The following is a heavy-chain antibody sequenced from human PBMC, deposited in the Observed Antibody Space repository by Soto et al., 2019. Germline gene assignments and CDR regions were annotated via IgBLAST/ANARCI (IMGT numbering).Heavy chain of an antibody. Sequence: LRLSCAASGFTVSSNYMSWVRQAPGKGLEWVSVVYSGGSTYYADSVKGRFTISRDNSKNTLYLQMNSPRAEDTAVYYCGKGRITSIAGVSTDVRGQGTKVTVS. J-gene: IGHJ6*02. CDR2: VYSGGST. CDR1: GFTVSSNY. CDR3: GKGRITSIAGVSTDV. D-gene: IGHD6-6*01. V-gene: IGHV3-53*01.